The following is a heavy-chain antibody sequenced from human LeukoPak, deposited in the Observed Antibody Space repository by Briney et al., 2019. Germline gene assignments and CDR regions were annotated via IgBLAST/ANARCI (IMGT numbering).Heavy chain of an antibody. Sequence: PGGSLRLSCAASGFTFSTSDMHGVRQAAGKSREWVSAIGTSADTYYPGSVKGRFTISRENAKNSLYLQMNSLRAGDTAVYYCARADKGGYYDYWGQGTLVTVSS. D-gene: IGHD3-22*01. CDR2: IGTSADT. CDR1: GFTFSTSD. CDR3: ARADKGGYYDY. J-gene: IGHJ4*02. V-gene: IGHV3-13*01.